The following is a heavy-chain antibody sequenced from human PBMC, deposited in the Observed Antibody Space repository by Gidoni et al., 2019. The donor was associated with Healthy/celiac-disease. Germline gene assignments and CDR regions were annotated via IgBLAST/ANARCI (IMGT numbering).Heavy chain of an antibody. D-gene: IGHD3-16*01. J-gene: IGHJ3*02. CDR3: AKDFDLGAAFDI. CDR1: GFTFSSYG. CDR2: ISYDGSNK. V-gene: IGHV3-30*18. Sequence: QVQLVESGGGVVQPGRYLRLLCAASGFTFSSYGMDWVRQAPGKGLEWVAVISYDGSNKYYADSVKGRFTISRDNSKNTLYLQMNSLRAEDTAVYYCAKDFDLGAAFDIWGQGTMVTVSS.